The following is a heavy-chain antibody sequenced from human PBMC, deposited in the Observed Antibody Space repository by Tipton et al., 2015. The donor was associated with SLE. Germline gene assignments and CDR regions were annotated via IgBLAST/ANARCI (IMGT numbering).Heavy chain of an antibody. J-gene: IGHJ5*02. V-gene: IGHV4-30-4*01. D-gene: IGHD1-14*01. CDR2: INHSGST. Sequence: TLSLTCIVSGDSITNDDHYWSWIRQPPGKGLEWIGEINHSGSTNYNPSLKSRVTISVDTSKNQFSLKLSSVTAADTAVYYCARHGWTERWFDPWGLGTLVTVAS. CDR3: ARHGWTERWFDP. CDR1: GDSITNDDHY.